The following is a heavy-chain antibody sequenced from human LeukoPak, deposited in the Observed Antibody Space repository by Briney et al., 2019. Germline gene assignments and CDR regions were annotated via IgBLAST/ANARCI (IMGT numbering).Heavy chain of an antibody. J-gene: IGHJ3*02. CDR3: ARRGKDYYDKGSAFDI. CDR2: TYTSGST. V-gene: IGHV4-61*02. CDR1: GGSISSGSYY. Sequence: SETLSLTCTVSGGSISSGSYYWSWIRQPAGKGLEWIGRTYTSGSTNYNPSLKSRVTISVDTSKNQFSLKLSSVTAADTAVYYCARRGKDYYDKGSAFDIWGQGTMVTVSS. D-gene: IGHD3-22*01.